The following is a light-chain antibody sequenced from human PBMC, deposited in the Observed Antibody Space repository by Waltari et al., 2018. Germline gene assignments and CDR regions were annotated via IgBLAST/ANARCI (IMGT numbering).Light chain of an antibody. V-gene: IGLV1-51*02. Sequence: QSVLTQPPSVSAAPGQKVTISCSGASTYNFVSWYQQVPGTAPKLLIYENNKRPSGMPDRVPGAKSGTSATLVITGLQTGDEADYYCGTWDNSVSVSVFGGGTKLTVL. CDR3: GTWDNSVSVSV. J-gene: IGLJ3*02. CDR2: ENN. CDR1: STYNF.